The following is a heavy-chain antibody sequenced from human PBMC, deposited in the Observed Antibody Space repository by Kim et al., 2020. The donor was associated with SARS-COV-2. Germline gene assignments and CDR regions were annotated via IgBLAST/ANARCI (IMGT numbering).Heavy chain of an antibody. V-gene: IGHV3-30*03. CDR1: GFTFSSYG. D-gene: IGHD6-13*01. CDR2: ISYDGSNK. J-gene: IGHJ3*02. CDR3: ARYPAAIDAFDI. Sequence: GGSLRLSCAASGFTFSSYGMHWVRQAPGKGLEWVAVISYDGSNKYYADSVKGRFTISRDNSKNTLSLQMNSLRAEDTAVYYCARYPAAIDAFDIWGQGTMVTVSS.